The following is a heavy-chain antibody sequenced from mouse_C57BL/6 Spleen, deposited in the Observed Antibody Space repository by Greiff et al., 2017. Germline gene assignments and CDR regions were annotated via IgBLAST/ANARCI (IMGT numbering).Heavy chain of an antibody. V-gene: IGHV1-61*01. CDR2: IYPSDSET. Sequence: VKLVESGAELVRPGSSVKLSCKASGYTFTSYWMDWVKQRPGQGLEWIGNIYPSDSETHYNQKFKDKATLTVDKSSSTAYMQLSSLTSEDSAVYYCARSRDYAMDYWGQGTPVTVSS. J-gene: IGHJ4*01. CDR3: ARSRDYAMDY. CDR1: GYTFTSYW.